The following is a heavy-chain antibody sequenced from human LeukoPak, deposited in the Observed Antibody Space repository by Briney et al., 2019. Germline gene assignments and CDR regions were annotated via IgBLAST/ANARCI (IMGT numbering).Heavy chain of an antibody. Sequence: ASVKVSCKASGYTFTSYDINWVRQATGQGLEWMGWMNPNSGITGYAQKFQGRVTMTRNTSISTAYMELSSLRSEDTAVYYCARHPPGGYSYQKGNWFDPWGQGTLVTVSS. CDR3: ARHPPGGYSYQKGNWFDP. J-gene: IGHJ5*02. CDR2: MNPNSGIT. CDR1: GYTFTSYD. V-gene: IGHV1-8*01. D-gene: IGHD5-18*01.